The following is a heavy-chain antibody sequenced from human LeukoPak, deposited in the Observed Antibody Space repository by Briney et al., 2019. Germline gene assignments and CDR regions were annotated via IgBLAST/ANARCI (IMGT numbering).Heavy chain of an antibody. CDR2: IYTSGST. CDR3: ARDSSYSSGLDY. V-gene: IGHV4-4*07. J-gene: IGHJ4*02. Sequence: SETLSLTCAVYGGSFSGYYWSWIRQPAGKGLEWIGRIYTSGSTNYNPSLKSRVTMPVDTSENQFSLKLSSVTAADTAVYYCARDSSYSSGLDYWGQGTLVTVSS. CDR1: GGSFSGYY. D-gene: IGHD6-19*01.